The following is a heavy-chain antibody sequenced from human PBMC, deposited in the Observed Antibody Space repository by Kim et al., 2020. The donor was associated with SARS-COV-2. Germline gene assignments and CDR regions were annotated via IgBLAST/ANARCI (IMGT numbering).Heavy chain of an antibody. D-gene: IGHD6-13*01. CDR3: ARGSGEGSSWYSY. J-gene: IGHJ4*02. Sequence: CADSVKCRFTISRDNSKNTLYLPMNSRRAEDTAVYDCARGSGEGSSWYSYWGQGTLVTVSS. V-gene: IGHV3-30*01.